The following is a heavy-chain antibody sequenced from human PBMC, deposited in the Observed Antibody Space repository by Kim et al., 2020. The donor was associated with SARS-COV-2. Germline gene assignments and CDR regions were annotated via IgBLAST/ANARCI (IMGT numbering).Heavy chain of an antibody. J-gene: IGHJ4*02. Sequence: GGSLRLSCAASGFTFSNAWMSWVRQAPGKGLEWVGRIKSKTDGGTTDYAAPVKGRFTISRDDSKNTLYLQMNSLKTEDTAVYYCTTEPPYWLLYLNYFDYWGQGTLVTVSS. CDR2: IKSKTDGGTT. CDR3: TTEPPYWLLYLNYFDY. CDR1: GFTFSNAW. D-gene: IGHD3-3*01. V-gene: IGHV3-15*01.